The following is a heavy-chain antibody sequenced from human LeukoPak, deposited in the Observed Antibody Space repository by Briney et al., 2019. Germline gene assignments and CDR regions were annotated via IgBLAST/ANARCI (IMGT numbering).Heavy chain of an antibody. V-gene: IGHV4-59*12. Sequence: SETRSLTCTVSGGSISSYYWSWIRQPPGKGLEWIGYIYYSGSTNYNPSLKSRVTISVDTSKNQFSLKLSSVTAADTAVYYCARGSFGDYDYWGQGTLVTVSS. J-gene: IGHJ4*02. D-gene: IGHD4-17*01. CDR1: GGSISSYY. CDR3: ARGSFGDYDY. CDR2: IYYSGST.